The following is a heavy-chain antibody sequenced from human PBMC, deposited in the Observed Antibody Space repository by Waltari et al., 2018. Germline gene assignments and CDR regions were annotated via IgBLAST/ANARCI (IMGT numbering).Heavy chain of an antibody. CDR2: INGDGGST. CDR3: TRTRFCSTTSCQVDWFDP. Sequence: EVQLVESGGGLVQPGGSLRLSCAASGFTFSSYWMHWVRQAPGKGLVGVSRINGDGGSTSYADSGKGRFTISRDNANNTLYLQMNSLRGEDTAVYYCTRTRFCSTTSCQVDWFDPWGQGTLVTVSS. J-gene: IGHJ5*02. D-gene: IGHD2-2*01. V-gene: IGHV3-74*01. CDR1: GFTFSSYW.